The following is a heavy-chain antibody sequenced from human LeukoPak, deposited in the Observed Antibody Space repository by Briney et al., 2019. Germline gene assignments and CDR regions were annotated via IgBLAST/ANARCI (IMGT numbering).Heavy chain of an antibody. CDR1: GGSISSYY. Sequence: PSETLSLTCTGSGGSISSYYWSWIRQPAGKGLDWIGRIYSTGSTNYNPSLKSRVTMSVDTSKNQFSLRLRSVTAADTAVYYCARQIASAGTAGFDFWGQGALVTVSS. V-gene: IGHV4-4*07. J-gene: IGHJ4*02. CDR3: ARQIASAGTAGFDF. D-gene: IGHD6-13*01. CDR2: IYSTGST.